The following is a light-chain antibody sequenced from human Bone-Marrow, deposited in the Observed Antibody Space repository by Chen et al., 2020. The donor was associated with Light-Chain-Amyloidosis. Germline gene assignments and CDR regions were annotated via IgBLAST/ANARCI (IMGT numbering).Light chain of an antibody. CDR1: QTISSNY. CDR3: QQYGTSPLT. V-gene: IGKV3-20*01. J-gene: IGKJ4*01. Sequence: DIVLTQSPGTLSLSPGEGANLPCRASQTISSNYLTWYQQKFGQAPRLLIYGSSSRATGIPDRFTGSGSGTDFTLTINRLEPEDFAMYYCQQYGTSPLTFGGGTKVEIK. CDR2: GSS.